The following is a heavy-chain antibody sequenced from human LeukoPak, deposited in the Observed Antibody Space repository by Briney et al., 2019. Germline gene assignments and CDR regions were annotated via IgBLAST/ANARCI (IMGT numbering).Heavy chain of an antibody. CDR2: INHNGNVN. J-gene: IGHJ6*02. Sequence: GGSLRLSCSASGFTFSSYAMHWVRQAPGKGLEWVASINHNGNVNYYVDSVKGRFTISRDNAKNSLYLQMSNLRAEDTAVYFCARGGGLDVWGQGATVTVSS. CDR1: GFTFSSYA. CDR3: ARGGGLDV. D-gene: IGHD3-16*01. V-gene: IGHV3-7*03.